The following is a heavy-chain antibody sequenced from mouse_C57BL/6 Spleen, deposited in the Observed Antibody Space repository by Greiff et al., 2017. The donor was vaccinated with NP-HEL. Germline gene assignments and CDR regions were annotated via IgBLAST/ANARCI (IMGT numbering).Heavy chain of an antibody. D-gene: IGHD1-1*01. CDR1: GYTFTSYG. CDR3: ARSVTTVVATGAMDY. V-gene: IGHV1-81*01. J-gene: IGHJ4*01. Sequence: VKLQQSGAELARPGASVKLSCKASGYTFTSYGISWVKQRTGQGLEWIGEIYPRSGNTYYNEKFKGKATLTADKSSSTAYMELRSLTSEDSAVYFCARSVTTVVATGAMDYWGQGTSVTVSS. CDR2: IYPRSGNT.